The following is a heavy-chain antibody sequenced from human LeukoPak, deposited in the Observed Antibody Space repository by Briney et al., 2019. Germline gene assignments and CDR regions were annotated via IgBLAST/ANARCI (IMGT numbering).Heavy chain of an antibody. J-gene: IGHJ6*03. CDR3: ARAVEGGYSSSSWGYYYYMDV. CDR1: GGSISYYY. Sequence: SETLSLTCTVSGGSISYYYWSWIRQPPGKGLEWIGYIYYSGSTTYNPSLKSRVTISVDTSKNQFSLKLSSVTAADTAVYYCARAVEGGYSSSSWGYYYYMDVWGKGTTVTISS. D-gene: IGHD6-6*01. V-gene: IGHV4-59*01. CDR2: IYYSGST.